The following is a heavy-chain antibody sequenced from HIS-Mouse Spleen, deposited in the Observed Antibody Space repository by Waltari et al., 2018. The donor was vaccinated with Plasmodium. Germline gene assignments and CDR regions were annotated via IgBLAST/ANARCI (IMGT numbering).Heavy chain of an antibody. J-gene: IGHJ4*02. CDR2: INGSGGST. CDR3: AKSSKGTGDLWDY. Sequence: EVQLLESGGGLVQPGGSLRLSCAASGFTFSSYAMSWVRRAPGKGMDRVSVINGSGGSTYYAESGKGRFTISRDNSKNTLYLKMNSLRAEDTAVYYCAKSSKGTGDLWDYWGQGTLVTVSS. D-gene: IGHD7-27*01. V-gene: IGHV3-23*01. CDR1: GFTFSSYA.